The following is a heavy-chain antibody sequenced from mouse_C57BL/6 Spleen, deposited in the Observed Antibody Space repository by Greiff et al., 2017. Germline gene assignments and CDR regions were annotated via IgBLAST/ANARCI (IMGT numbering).Heavy chain of an antibody. D-gene: IGHD2-2*01. CDR1: GYPFTSYW. CDR3: ARWEVTTNFDV. Sequence: VQLQQPGAELVKPGASVKMSCKASGYPFTSYWITWVKQRPGQGLEWIGDIYPGSGSTNYNEKFKSKATLTVYTSSSTAYMQLSSLTSEDSAVYYCARWEVTTNFDVWGTGTTVTVSS. CDR2: IYPGSGST. V-gene: IGHV1-55*01. J-gene: IGHJ1*03.